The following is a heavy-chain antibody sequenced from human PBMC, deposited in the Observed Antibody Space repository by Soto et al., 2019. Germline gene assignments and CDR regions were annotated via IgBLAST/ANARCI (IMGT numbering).Heavy chain of an antibody. J-gene: IGHJ4*02. CDR3: ARDRPYYYDSSGYYYGTFDY. CDR2: ISYDGSNK. V-gene: IGHV3-30-3*01. CDR1: GFTFSSYA. Sequence: GGSLRLSCAASGFTFSSYAMHWVRQAPGKXLEWVAVISYDGSNKYYADSVKGRFTISRDNSKNTLYLQMNSLRAEDTAVYYCARDRPYYYDSSGYYYGTFDYWGQGTLVTVSS. D-gene: IGHD3-22*01.